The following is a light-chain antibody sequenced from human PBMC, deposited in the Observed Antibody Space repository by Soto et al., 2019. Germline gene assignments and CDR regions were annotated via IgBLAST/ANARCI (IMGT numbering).Light chain of an antibody. CDR3: QSSDSRLGASV. J-gene: IGLJ3*02. CDR1: SSNIGAGYD. V-gene: IGLV1-40*01. CDR2: GNS. Sequence: QSVLTQPPSVSGAPGQRVTISCTGSSSNIGAGYDVHWYQQVPGTAPKLLIYGNSNRPSVVPDLFSCSKSGTSASLAITGLLVEDLVNYYCQSSDSRLGASVFGVGT.